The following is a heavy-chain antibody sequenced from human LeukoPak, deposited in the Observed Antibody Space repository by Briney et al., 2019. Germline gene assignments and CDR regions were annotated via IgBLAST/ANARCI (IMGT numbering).Heavy chain of an antibody. CDR3: ARPRTYSSSWSPFDY. D-gene: IGHD6-13*01. CDR1: GFTFSSYG. CDR2: ISYDGSNK. V-gene: IGHV3-30*03. Sequence: GRSLRLSCAASGFTFSSYGMHWVRQAPGKGLEWVAVISYDGSNKYYADSVKGRFTISRDNSKNTLYLQMNSLRAEDTAVYYCARPRTYSSSWSPFDYWGQGTLVTVSS. J-gene: IGHJ4*02.